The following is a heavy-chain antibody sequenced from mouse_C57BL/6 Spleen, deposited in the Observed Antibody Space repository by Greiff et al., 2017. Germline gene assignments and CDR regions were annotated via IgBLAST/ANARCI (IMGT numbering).Heavy chain of an antibody. V-gene: IGHV1-53*01. CDR1: GYTFTSYW. CDR3: ARLIEGGPHWYFDV. CDR2: INPSNGGT. J-gene: IGHJ1*03. Sequence: QVQLQQPGTELVKPGASVKLSCRASGYTFTSYWMHWVKQRPGQGLEWIGNINPSNGGTNYNEKFKSKATLTVDKSSSTAYMQLSSLTSEDSAVYYCARLIEGGPHWYFDVWGTGTTVTVSS.